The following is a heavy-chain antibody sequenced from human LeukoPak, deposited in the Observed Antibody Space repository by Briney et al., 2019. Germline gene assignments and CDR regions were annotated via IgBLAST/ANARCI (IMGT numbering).Heavy chain of an antibody. CDR2: IYYSGST. D-gene: IGHD3-9*01. Sequence: PSETLSLTCTVSGGSVSSGSHYWSWIRQPPGKGLEWIGYIYYSGSTNYNPSLKSRVTISVDTSKNQFSLKLSSVTAADTAVYYCARGTYYDILTGYFFDYWGQGTLVTVSS. V-gene: IGHV4-61*01. CDR1: GGSVSSGSHY. J-gene: IGHJ4*02. CDR3: ARGTYYDILTGYFFDY.